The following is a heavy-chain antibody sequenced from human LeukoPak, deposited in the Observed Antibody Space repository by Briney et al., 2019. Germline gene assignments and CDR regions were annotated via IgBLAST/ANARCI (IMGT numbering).Heavy chain of an antibody. Sequence: SETLSLTCTVSGVSISSSNNFWGWIRQPPGKGLEWIGSMHYRGTTYYIPSLKSRVTISVDTSKNQFSLKLSSVTAADTAVYYCARHEEEDGYNAKTFDFWGQGILVTVSS. CDR2: MHYRGTT. D-gene: IGHD5-24*01. J-gene: IGHJ4*02. CDR1: GVSISSSNNF. CDR3: ARHEEEDGYNAKTFDF. V-gene: IGHV4-39*01.